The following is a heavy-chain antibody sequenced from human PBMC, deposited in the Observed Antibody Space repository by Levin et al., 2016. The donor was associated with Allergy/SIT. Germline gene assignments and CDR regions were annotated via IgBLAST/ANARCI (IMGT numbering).Heavy chain of an antibody. CDR2: IYYSGST. J-gene: IGHJ4*02. Sequence: SETLSLTCTVSGGSISSYYWSWIRQPPGKGLEWIGYIYYSGSTNYNPSLKSRVTISVDTSKNQFSLKLSSVTAADTAVYYCARQGQLALPLYYWGQGTLVTVSS. D-gene: IGHD6-6*01. V-gene: IGHV4-59*08. CDR1: GGSISSYY. CDR3: ARQGQLALPLYY.